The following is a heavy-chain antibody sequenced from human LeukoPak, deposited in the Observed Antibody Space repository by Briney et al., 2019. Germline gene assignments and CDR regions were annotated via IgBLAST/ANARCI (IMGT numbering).Heavy chain of an antibody. CDR1: GYTLTELS. CDR2: FDPEDGET. CDR3: ATFHDCSGYRNFAFDI. J-gene: IGHJ3*02. D-gene: IGHD3-22*01. Sequence: ASVKVSCKVSGYTLTELSMHWVRQAPGKGLEWMGGFDPEDGETIYAQKFQGRVTMTEDTSTNTAYMELSSLRSEDTAVYYCATFHDCSGYRNFAFDIWGQWTMVTVSS. V-gene: IGHV1-24*01.